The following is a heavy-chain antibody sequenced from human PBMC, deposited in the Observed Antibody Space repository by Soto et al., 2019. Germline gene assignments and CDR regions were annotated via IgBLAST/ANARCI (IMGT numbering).Heavy chain of an antibody. Sequence: QVQLVESGGGLVQPGRSLRLSCAASGFTFTSYAMHWVRQAPGKGLEWVAALSYAGSNKYYAASVKGRFTISRDNSKNTLYLQMNSLRAEDTAVYYCARAGCPYGDCPSPFDYWGQGTLVTVSS. CDR1: GFTFTSYA. V-gene: IGHV3-30-3*01. CDR2: LSYAGSNK. J-gene: IGHJ4*02. CDR3: ARAGCPYGDCPSPFDY. D-gene: IGHD4-17*01.